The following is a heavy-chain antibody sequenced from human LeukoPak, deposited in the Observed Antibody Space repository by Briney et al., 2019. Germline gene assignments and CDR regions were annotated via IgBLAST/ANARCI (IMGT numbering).Heavy chain of an antibody. CDR1: GGSFSGYY. CDR3: ARGLCSGGSCYSLLRSYYYYYYMDV. D-gene: IGHD2-15*01. V-gene: IGHV4-34*01. CDR2: INHSGST. J-gene: IGHJ6*03. Sequence: SETLSLTCAVYGGSFSGYYWSWIRQPPGKGLEWIGEINHSGSTNYNPSLKNRVTISVDTSKNQFSLKLSSVTAADTAVYYCARGLCSGGSCYSLLRSYYYYYYMDVWGKGTTVTVSS.